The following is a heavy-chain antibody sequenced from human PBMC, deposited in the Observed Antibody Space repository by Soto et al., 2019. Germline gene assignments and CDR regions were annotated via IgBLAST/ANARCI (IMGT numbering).Heavy chain of an antibody. Sequence: QVQLVQSGAEVKKPGSSVKVSCKASGGTFSSYTISWVRQAPGQGLEWMGRIIPILGIANYAQKFQGRVTITPDKSTSTAYMELSSLRSEDTAGYYCARVYRSITGTTRTYGYWGQGTLVTVSS. CDR2: IIPILGIA. CDR3: ARVYRSITGTTRTYGY. V-gene: IGHV1-69*02. CDR1: GGTFSSYT. J-gene: IGHJ4*02. D-gene: IGHD1-20*01.